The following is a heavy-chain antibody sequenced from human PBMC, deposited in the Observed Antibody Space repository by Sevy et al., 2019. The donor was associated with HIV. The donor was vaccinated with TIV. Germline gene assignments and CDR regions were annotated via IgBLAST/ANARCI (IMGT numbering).Heavy chain of an antibody. CDR1: GGSISSYY. CDR2: IYTSGST. J-gene: IGHJ6*03. D-gene: IGHD3-3*01. Sequence: SETLSLTCTVSGGSISSYYWSWIRQPAGKGLEWIGRIYTSGSTNYNPSLKSRVTMSVDTSKNQFSLKLSSVTAADTAVYYCARDSLYYDFWSGYYERGYYYYYMDVWGKGTTVTVSS. V-gene: IGHV4-4*07. CDR3: ARDSLYYDFWSGYYERGYYYYYMDV.